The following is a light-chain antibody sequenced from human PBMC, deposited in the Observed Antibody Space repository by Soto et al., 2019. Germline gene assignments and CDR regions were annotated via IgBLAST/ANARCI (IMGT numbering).Light chain of an antibody. Sequence: DIVMTQSPLSLPVTPGEPASISCRSSQSLLHSNGYNYLDWYLKKPGQSPQLLIYLGSNRASGVTERFSGSGSGTDFTLTISRAEAEDVGVYYCMQALQSPLTFGGGSKVEIK. V-gene: IGKV2-28*01. CDR1: QSLLHSNGYNY. CDR3: MQALQSPLT. J-gene: IGKJ4*01. CDR2: LGS.